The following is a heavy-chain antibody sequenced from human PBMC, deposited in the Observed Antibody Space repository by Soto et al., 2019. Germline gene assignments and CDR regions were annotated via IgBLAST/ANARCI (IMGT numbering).Heavy chain of an antibody. CDR2: ISSSSSTI. J-gene: IGHJ5*02. Sequence: GGSLRLSCAASGFTFSTYSMNWVRQAPGKGLEWVSYISSSSSTIYYADSVKGRFTISRDNAKNSLYLQMNSLRAEDTAVYYCAREGGDYGRWFDPWGQGTLVTVSS. CDR1: GFTFSTYS. D-gene: IGHD4-17*01. V-gene: IGHV3-48*01. CDR3: AREGGDYGRWFDP.